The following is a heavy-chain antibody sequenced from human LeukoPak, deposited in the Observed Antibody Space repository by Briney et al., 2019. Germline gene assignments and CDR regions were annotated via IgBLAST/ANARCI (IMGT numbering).Heavy chain of an antibody. J-gene: IGHJ4*02. CDR3: AILTPGIAAAGRIIDY. Sequence: PGGSLRLSCAASGFTFSSYAMHWVRQAPGKGLEWVAVISYDGSNKYYADSVKGRFTISRDNSKNTLYLQMNSLRAEDTAVYYCAILTPGIAAAGRIIDYWGQGTLVTVSS. CDR2: ISYDGSNK. CDR1: GFTFSSYA. D-gene: IGHD6-13*01. V-gene: IGHV3-30*01.